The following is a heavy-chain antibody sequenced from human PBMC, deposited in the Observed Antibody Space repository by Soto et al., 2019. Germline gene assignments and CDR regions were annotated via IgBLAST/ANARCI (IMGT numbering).Heavy chain of an antibody. CDR3: AREPHCGGDCYSSADYYYGMDV. V-gene: IGHV1-69*13. Sequence: GASVKVSCKASGGTFSSYAISWVRQAPGQGLEWMGGIIPIFGTANYAQKFQGRVTITADESTSTAYMELSSLRSEDTAVYYCAREPHCGGDCYSSADYYYGMDVWGQGTTVTVSS. J-gene: IGHJ6*02. CDR1: GGTFSSYA. CDR2: IIPIFGTA. D-gene: IGHD2-21*02.